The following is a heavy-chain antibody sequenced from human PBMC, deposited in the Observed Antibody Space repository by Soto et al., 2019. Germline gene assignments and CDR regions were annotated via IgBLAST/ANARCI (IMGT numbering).Heavy chain of an antibody. CDR2: IYYSGDT. D-gene: IGHD6-13*01. CDR3: ARLAYSSRGGQFFDY. Sequence: QVQLQESGPGLVEPSQTLSLTCNVSGGSISSGGYHWSGIRQHPGKGLEWIAYIYYSGDTYYNPSLKSRVALSVHTSKKQFSLNLSSATAADTVVYYCARLAYSSRGGQFFDYWGQGVLVTVSS. CDR1: GGSISSGGYH. J-gene: IGHJ4*02. V-gene: IGHV4-31*03.